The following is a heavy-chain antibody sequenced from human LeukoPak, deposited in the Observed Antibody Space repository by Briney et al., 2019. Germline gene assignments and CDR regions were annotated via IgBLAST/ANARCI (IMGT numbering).Heavy chain of an antibody. V-gene: IGHV3-73*01. D-gene: IGHD4-11*01. CDR2: IRSKANSYAT. Sequence: GGSLKLSCAAPGFTFSGSAMHWVRQASGKGLEWVGRIRSKANSYATTYAASVKGRFTISRDDSKNTAYLQMNSLKTEDTAVYYCSRTVPSGYYYCMDVWGNGTTVTVSS. J-gene: IGHJ6*03. CDR1: GFTFSGSA. CDR3: SRTVPSGYYYCMDV.